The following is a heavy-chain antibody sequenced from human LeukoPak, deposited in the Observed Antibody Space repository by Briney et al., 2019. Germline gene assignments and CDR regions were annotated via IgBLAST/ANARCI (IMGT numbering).Heavy chain of an antibody. Sequence: GGSLRLSCAASGFTFSHYAMNWVRQAPGKGLDWVSTITGRDGITYYAESVKGRFTISRDNSNNTLYLQMNSLRAEDTAIYYCAKDWGTYTPTYSWGQGTLVTVSS. D-gene: IGHD3-16*01. CDR1: GFTFSHYA. CDR2: ITGRDGIT. CDR3: AKDWGTYTPTYS. V-gene: IGHV3-23*01. J-gene: IGHJ5*02.